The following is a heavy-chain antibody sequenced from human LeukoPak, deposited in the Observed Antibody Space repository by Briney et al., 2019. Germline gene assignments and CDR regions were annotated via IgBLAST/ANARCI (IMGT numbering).Heavy chain of an antibody. J-gene: IGHJ4*02. CDR3: ASRPPGLVVVTASFFDY. CDR1: GYSISSGYY. D-gene: IGHD2-21*02. CDR2: IYHSGST. V-gene: IGHV4-38-2*02. Sequence: SETLSLTCTVSGYSISSGYYWGWIRQPPGKGLEWIGSIYHSGSTYYNPSLKSRVTISVDTSKNQFSLKLSSVTAADTAVYYCASRPPGLVVVTASFFDYWGQGTLVTVSS.